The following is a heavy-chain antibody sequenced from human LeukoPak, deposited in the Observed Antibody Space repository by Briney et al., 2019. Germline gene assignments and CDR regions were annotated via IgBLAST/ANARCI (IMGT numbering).Heavy chain of an antibody. CDR1: GHTFTSYG. CDR3: ARDRAYCYGSGSYYY. D-gene: IGHD3-10*01. V-gene: IGHV1-18*01. CDR2: ISAYNGNT. Sequence: GASVKVSCKASGHTFTSYGISWVRQAPGQGLEWMGWISAYNGNTNYAQRLQGRVTMTTDTSTSTAYMELRSLRSDDAAVYYCARDRAYCYGSGSYYYWGQGTLVTVSS. J-gene: IGHJ4*02.